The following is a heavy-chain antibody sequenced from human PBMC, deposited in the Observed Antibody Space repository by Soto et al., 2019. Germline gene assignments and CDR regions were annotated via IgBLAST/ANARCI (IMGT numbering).Heavy chain of an antibody. V-gene: IGHV3-30*03. Sequence: GGSLRLSCAASGFTFSSYGMHWVRQAPGKGLEWVAVISYDGSNKYYEDSVKGRFTISRDNSKNTLYLQMNRLRVEDTAVYYCARAYGDYYYYGMDVWGQGTTVTVSS. D-gene: IGHD4-17*01. CDR1: GFTFSSYG. CDR3: ARAYGDYYYYGMDV. J-gene: IGHJ6*02. CDR2: ISYDGSNK.